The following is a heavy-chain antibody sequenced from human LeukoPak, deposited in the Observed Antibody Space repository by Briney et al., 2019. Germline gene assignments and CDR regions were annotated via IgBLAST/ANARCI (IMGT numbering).Heavy chain of an antibody. Sequence: GGSLRLSCAASGFTFSSYSMNWVRQAPGKGLEWVSSISSSSSYIYYADSVKGRFTISRDNAKNSLYLQMNSLRAEDTAVYYCAREESSSPHRGGYYYYYMDVWGKGTTVTVSS. D-gene: IGHD6-6*01. V-gene: IGHV3-21*01. CDR2: ISSSSSYI. CDR3: AREESSSPHRGGYYYYYMDV. J-gene: IGHJ6*03. CDR1: GFTFSSYS.